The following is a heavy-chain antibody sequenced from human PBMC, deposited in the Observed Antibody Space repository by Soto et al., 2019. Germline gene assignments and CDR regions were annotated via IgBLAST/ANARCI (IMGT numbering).Heavy chain of an antibody. D-gene: IGHD1-26*01. J-gene: IGHJ5*02. CDR2: IYYSGST. Sequence: SETLSLTCTVSGGSISSSSYYWGWIRQPPGKGLEWIGSIYYSGSTYYNPSLKSRVTISVDTSKNQFSLKLSSVTAADTAVYYCARHQSIVGATLAYNWFDPWGQGTLVTVSS. CDR1: GGSISSSSYY. CDR3: ARHQSIVGATLAYNWFDP. V-gene: IGHV4-39*01.